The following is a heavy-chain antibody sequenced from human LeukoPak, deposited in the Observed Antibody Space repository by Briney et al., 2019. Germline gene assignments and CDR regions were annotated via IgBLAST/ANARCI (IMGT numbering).Heavy chain of an antibody. CDR3: ATGARAAYHLEPIDY. J-gene: IGHJ4*02. Sequence: SETLALKCTADGRPMRRYYWTWTRQPPGKGLEWIGYIYYSGSTKYNPSLKGRVTISVDTSKNQFSLKLSSVTAADTAVYYCATGARAAYHLEPIDYSGQGTLVTVSS. V-gene: IGHV4-59*08. CDR1: GRPMRRYY. CDR2: IYYSGST. D-gene: IGHD5-24*01.